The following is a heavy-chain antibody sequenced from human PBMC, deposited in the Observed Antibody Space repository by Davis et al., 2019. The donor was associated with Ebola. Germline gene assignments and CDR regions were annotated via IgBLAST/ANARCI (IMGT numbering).Heavy chain of an antibody. CDR1: GFTFSSYS. V-gene: IGHV3-48*02. J-gene: IGHJ2*01. D-gene: IGHD4-23*01. CDR2: ISSSSSTI. Sequence: GESLKISCAASGFTFSSYSMNWVRQAPGKGLEWVSYISSSSSTIYYADSVKGRFTISRDNAKNSLYLQMNSLRDEDTAVYYCARAWDYGGNAWRGFWYFDLWGRGTLVTVSS. CDR3: ARAWDYGGNAWRGFWYFDL.